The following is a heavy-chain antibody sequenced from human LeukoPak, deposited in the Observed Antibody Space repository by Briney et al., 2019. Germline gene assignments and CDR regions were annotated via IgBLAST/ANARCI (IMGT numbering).Heavy chain of an antibody. CDR3: ARDTLGEGEDANYAVYYFDY. CDR1: GFTFSSHT. J-gene: IGHJ4*02. CDR2: ISRSSTYV. V-gene: IGHV3-21*01. Sequence: GGSLRLSCAASGFTFSSHTINWIRQAPGKGLEWVSSISRSSTYVKYADSIEGRFAISRDNGKNSLDLQMNSLRADDTAVYYCARDTLGEGEDANYAVYYFDYWGQGTVVTVSS. D-gene: IGHD4/OR15-4a*01.